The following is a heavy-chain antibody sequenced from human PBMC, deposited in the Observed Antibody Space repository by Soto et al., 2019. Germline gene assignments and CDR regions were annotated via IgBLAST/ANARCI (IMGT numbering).Heavy chain of an antibody. CDR2: INIKSGDT. J-gene: IGHJ6*02. V-gene: IGHV1-2*04. D-gene: IGHD3-10*01. CDR1: GYTFTGYY. Sequence: GASVKVSCKASGYTFTGYYMRWVRQAPGQGLEWLGWINIKSGDTAYAQSFQDWVTMTRDTSINTAYMELSRLRSDDTAVYYCARAGVYYGMDVWGQGTTVTVSS. CDR3: ARAGVYYGMDV.